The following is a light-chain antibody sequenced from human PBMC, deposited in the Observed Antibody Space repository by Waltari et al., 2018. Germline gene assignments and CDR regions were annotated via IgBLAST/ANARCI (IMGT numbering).Light chain of an antibody. V-gene: IGKV4-1*01. Sequence: IVMTQSPDSLAVFLGERATINCTSRQSLLYSSNNKNYLAWYQQKLGQPPKLLFYWASTRESGVPDRFSGSGSGTDFTLTISSLQAEDVAVYYCQQYYGTPPYTFGQGTKLEIK. CDR3: QQYYGTPPYT. J-gene: IGKJ2*01. CDR1: QSLLYSSNNKNY. CDR2: WAS.